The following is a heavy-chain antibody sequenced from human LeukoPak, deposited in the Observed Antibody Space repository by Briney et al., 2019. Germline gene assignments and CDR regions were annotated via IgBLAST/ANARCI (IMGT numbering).Heavy chain of an antibody. CDR2: INQRGNT. Sequence: SETLSLTCAVYGGSFSSYYWSWVRQSPGKGLEWIGEINQRGNTNYNPSLKSRVTISLDTSNNQFSLRLSSVTAADTAVYYCARKRSYGSGTYYNGYYYYYVDVWGKGTTVTISS. J-gene: IGHJ6*03. D-gene: IGHD3-10*01. CDR3: ARKRSYGSGTYYNGYYYYYVDV. CDR1: GGSFSSYY. V-gene: IGHV4-34*01.